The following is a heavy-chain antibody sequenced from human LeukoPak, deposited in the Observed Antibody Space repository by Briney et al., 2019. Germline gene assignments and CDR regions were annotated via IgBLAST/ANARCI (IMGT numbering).Heavy chain of an antibody. J-gene: IGHJ4*02. CDR2: IMPLFAAA. Sequence: SVKVSCKASGGTFSSYAISWVRQAPGQGLEWVGGIMPLFAAADYAQNFQGRVTITTDESTSTVYMELSRLRSEDTALYYCASHYYYDTFTYYERAPGWGQGTLVTVSS. V-gene: IGHV1-69*05. D-gene: IGHD3-22*01. CDR3: ASHYYYDTFTYYERAPG. CDR1: GGTFSSYA.